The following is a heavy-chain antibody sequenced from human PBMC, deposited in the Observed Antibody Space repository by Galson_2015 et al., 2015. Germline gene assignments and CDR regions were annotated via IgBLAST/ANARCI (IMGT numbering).Heavy chain of an antibody. CDR2: ISGSGGSA. CDR1: GYTFSSCA. Sequence: SLRLSCAASGYTFSSCAMSWVRQAPGKGLEWVSAISGSGGSAYYADSVKGRFTISRDNAKNSLYLQMNSLRAEDTALYYCAKDIITMVRGVMDVWGKGTTVTVSS. D-gene: IGHD3-10*01. J-gene: IGHJ6*04. V-gene: IGHV3-23*01. CDR3: AKDIITMVRGVMDV.